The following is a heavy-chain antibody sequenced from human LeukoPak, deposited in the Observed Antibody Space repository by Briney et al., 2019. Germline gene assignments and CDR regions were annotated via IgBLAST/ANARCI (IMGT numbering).Heavy chain of an antibody. V-gene: IGHV1-69*05. J-gene: IGHJ6*03. D-gene: IGHD3-22*01. CDR3: ARGDSSGLYYYYYMDV. Sequence: ASVKVSCKASGGTFSSYATSWVRQAPGQGLEWMGGIIPIFGTANYAQKFQGRVTITTDESTSTAYMELSSLRSEDTAVYYCARGDSSGLYYYYYMDVWGKGTTVTVSS. CDR1: GGTFSSYA. CDR2: IIPIFGTA.